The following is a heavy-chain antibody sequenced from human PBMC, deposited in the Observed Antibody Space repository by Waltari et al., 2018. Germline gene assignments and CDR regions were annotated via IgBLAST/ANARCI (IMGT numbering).Heavy chain of an antibody. Sequence: QLHLQESGPGLVKPSETLSLTSTVPGGPIRTGRYYWGWIRQPPGKGLEWIGSVYYSGAAYYSPSLKSRVTILVDTSKNQFSLTLSSVTVADTAVYYCGRYSTYPDVCLDPWGQGTLVTVSP. CDR1: GGPIRTGRYY. V-gene: IGHV4-39*07. CDR2: VYYSGAA. CDR3: GRYSTYPDVCLDP. J-gene: IGHJ5*02. D-gene: IGHD3-16*02.